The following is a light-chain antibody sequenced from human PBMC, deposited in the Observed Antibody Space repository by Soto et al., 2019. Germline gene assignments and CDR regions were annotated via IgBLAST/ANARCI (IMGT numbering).Light chain of an antibody. J-gene: IGKJ2*01. Sequence: DVVLTQSPLSLSVTLGQPASISCRSSKSLVYSNGKTRLHWFHQSPGQSPRLLIYDVSNRDSGVPDRFSGSGSGTDFTLKISRVEAEDVGVYYCMQSTHWPHTFGQGTNLEIK. CDR1: KSLVYSNGKTR. CDR2: DVS. V-gene: IGKV2-30*01. CDR3: MQSTHWPHT.